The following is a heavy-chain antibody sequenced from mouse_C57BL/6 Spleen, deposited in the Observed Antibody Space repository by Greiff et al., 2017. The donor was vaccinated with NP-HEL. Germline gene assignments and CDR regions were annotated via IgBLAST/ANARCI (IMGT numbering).Heavy chain of an antibody. CDR1: GFTFSSYA. V-gene: IGHV5-4*01. D-gene: IGHD1-1*01. CDR3: ERENYGSRGDAMDY. Sequence: EVMLVESGGGLVKPGGSLKLSCAASGFTFSSYAMSWVRQTPEKRLEWVATISDGGSYTYYPDNVKGRFTISRDNAKNNLYLQMSHLKSEDTAMYYCERENYGSRGDAMDYWGQGTSVTVSS. CDR2: ISDGGSYT. J-gene: IGHJ4*01.